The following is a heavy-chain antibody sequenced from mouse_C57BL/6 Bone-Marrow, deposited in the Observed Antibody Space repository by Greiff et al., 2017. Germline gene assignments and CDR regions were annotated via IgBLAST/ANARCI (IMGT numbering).Heavy chain of an antibody. J-gene: IGHJ4*01. CDR2: IDPSDSYT. CDR3: ARSAYCGNLYAMDY. Sequence: QVQLQQPGAELVMPGASVKLSCKASGYTFTSYWMHWVKQRPGQGLEWIGEIDPSDSYTNYNQKFKGKSTLTVDKSSSTAYMQLSSLTSEDSADYDGARSAYCGNLYAMDYWGQGTSVTVSS. CDR1: GYTFTSYW. V-gene: IGHV1-69*01. D-gene: IGHD2-1*01.